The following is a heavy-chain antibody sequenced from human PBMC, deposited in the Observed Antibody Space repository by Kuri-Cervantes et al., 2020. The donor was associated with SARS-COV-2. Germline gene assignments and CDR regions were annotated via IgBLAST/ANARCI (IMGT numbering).Heavy chain of an antibody. CDR1: GYTFTSYG. D-gene: IGHD3-3*01. CDR2: MNPNSGNT. V-gene: IGHV1-8*03. CDR3: ARAHAYDFWSGYSHWYFDL. J-gene: IGHJ2*01. Sequence: ASVKVSCKASGYTFTSYGISWVRQAPGQGLEWMGWMNPNSGNTGYAQKFQGRVTITRNTSISTAYMELSSLRSEDTAVYYCARAHAYDFWSGYSHWYFDLWGRGTLVTVSS.